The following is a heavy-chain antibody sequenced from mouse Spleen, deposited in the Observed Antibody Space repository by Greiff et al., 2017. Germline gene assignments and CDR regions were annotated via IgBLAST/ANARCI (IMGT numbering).Heavy chain of an antibody. D-gene: IGHD2-4*01. CDR2: IYPRDGST. CDR3: ARRVGYDYDWFAY. J-gene: IGHJ3*01. Sequence: VQLQQSGPELVKPGASVKLSCKASGYTFTSYDINWVKQRPGQGLEWIGWIYPRDGSTKYNEKFKGKATLTVDTSSSTAYMELHSLTSEDSAVYFCARRVGYDYDWFAYWGQGTLVTVSA. CDR1: GYTFTSYD. V-gene: IGHV1-85*01.